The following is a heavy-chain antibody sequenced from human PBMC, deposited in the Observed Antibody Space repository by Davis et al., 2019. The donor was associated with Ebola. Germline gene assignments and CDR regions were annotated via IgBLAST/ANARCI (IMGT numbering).Heavy chain of an antibody. Sequence: PGGSLRLSCAASGFTFDDYAMHWVRQAPGKGLEWVSGISWNSGSIGYADSVKGRFTISRDNSKNTLYLQMNSLRAEDTAVYYCAKGDRYSSSCHSNWGQGTLVTVSS. CDR1: GFTFDDYA. D-gene: IGHD6-13*01. V-gene: IGHV3-9*01. J-gene: IGHJ4*02. CDR2: ISWNSGSI. CDR3: AKGDRYSSSCHSN.